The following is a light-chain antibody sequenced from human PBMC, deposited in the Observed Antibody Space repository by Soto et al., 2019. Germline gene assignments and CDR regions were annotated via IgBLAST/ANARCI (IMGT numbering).Light chain of an antibody. CDR3: CSYTSSHTRV. CDR1: SSNIESNA. CDR2: DVN. J-gene: IGLJ1*01. Sequence: QAVVTQPPSASGTPGQRVSISCSGSSSNIESNAVSWYQQLPGTAPKLLIYDVNNRPSGLSNRFSGSKSGNTASLTISGLQTEDEADYYCCSYTSSHTRVFGTGTKLTVL. V-gene: IGLV1-44*01.